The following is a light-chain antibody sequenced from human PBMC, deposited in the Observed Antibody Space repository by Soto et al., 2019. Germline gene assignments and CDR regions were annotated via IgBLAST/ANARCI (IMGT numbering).Light chain of an antibody. Sequence: DIKMTQSPSSVAPSIRRSINITSRAGQNIFMSLNWYQQKPGKAPALLIYAASSLQSGVPSRFSGSGSGTDFSLIIINLQPEDFATYYCQESYNSPPITVGEGTRLEIK. J-gene: IGKJ5*01. CDR2: AAS. CDR3: QESYNSPPIT. V-gene: IGKV1-39*01. CDR1: QNIFMS.